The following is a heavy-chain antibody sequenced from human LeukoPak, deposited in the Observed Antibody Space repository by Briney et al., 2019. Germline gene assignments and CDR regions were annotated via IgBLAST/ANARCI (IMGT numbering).Heavy chain of an antibody. D-gene: IGHD6-19*01. Sequence: SVKVSCKASGGTFSSYAISWVRQAPGQGLEWMGGIIPIFGTANYAQKFQGRVTITADESTSTAYMELSSPRSEDTAVYYCAREGRGIAVAGTPVWGQGTMVTVSS. CDR2: IIPIFGTA. J-gene: IGHJ3*01. CDR3: AREGRGIAVAGTPV. CDR1: GGTFSSYA. V-gene: IGHV1-69*13.